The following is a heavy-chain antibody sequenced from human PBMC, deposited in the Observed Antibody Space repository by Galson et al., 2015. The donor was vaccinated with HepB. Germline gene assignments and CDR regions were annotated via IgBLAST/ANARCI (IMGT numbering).Heavy chain of an antibody. CDR2: ISRDGGST. J-gene: IGHJ4*02. V-gene: IGHV3-43D*03. Sequence: SLRLSCAASGFTFDDYAMHWVRQAPGKGLEWVSLISRDGGSTYYADSVKGRFTISRDNARNSLYLQMTSLRGEDTAFYYCAKDLWRLGASVEAAALDYWGPGTLVTVSS. CDR1: GFTFDDYA. CDR3: AKDLWRLGASVEAAALDY. D-gene: IGHD6-13*01.